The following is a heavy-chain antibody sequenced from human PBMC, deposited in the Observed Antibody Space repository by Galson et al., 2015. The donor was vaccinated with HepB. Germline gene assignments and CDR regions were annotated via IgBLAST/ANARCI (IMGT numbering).Heavy chain of an antibody. CDR3: ARSITIFGVVTLDV. CDR1: GGTFSSYA. V-gene: IGHV1-69*13. CDR2: IIPIFGTA. D-gene: IGHD3-3*01. J-gene: IGHJ6*04. Sequence: SVKVSCKASGGTFSSYAISWVRQAPGQGLEWMGGIIPIFGTANYAQKFQGRVTITADESTSTAYMELSSLRSEDTAVYYCARSITIFGVVTLDVWGKGTTVTVSS.